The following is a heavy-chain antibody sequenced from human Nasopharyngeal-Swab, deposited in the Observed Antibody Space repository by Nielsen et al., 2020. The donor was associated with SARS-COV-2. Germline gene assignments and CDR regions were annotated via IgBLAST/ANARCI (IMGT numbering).Heavy chain of an antibody. J-gene: IGHJ3*02. CDR2: ISYDGSNK. Sequence: WIRQPPGKGLEWVAVISYDGSNKYYADSVKGRFTISRDNSKNTLYLQMNSLSAEDTAVYYCASRTGYCSGGSCYSDAFDIWGQGTMVTVSS. V-gene: IGHV3-30-3*01. CDR3: ASRTGYCSGGSCYSDAFDI. D-gene: IGHD2-15*01.